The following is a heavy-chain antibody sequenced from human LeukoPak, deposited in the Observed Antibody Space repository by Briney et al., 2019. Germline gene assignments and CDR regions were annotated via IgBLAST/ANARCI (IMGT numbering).Heavy chain of an antibody. Sequence: GASVKVSCKVSGYTLSDLSIHRVRQAPGQGLEWMGIINPSGGSTSYAQKFQGRVTMTRDTSTSTVYMELSSLRSEDTAVYYCATLVGATMIDYWGQGTLVTVSS. CDR2: INPSGGST. D-gene: IGHD1-26*01. CDR3: ATLVGATMIDY. J-gene: IGHJ4*02. CDR1: GYTLSDLS. V-gene: IGHV1-46*01.